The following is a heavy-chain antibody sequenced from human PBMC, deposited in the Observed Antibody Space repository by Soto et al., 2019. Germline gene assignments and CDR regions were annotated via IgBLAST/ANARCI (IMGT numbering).Heavy chain of an antibody. CDR1: GFTFSSYA. Sequence: GGSLRLSCAASGFTFSSYAMHWVRQAPGKGLEWVAVISYDGSNKYYADSVKGRFTISRDNSKNTLYLQMNSLRAEDTAVYYCARDLNGWELLLGYYYYGMDVWGQGTTVTVSS. D-gene: IGHD1-26*01. V-gene: IGHV3-30-3*01. CDR3: ARDLNGWELLLGYYYYGMDV. CDR2: ISYDGSNK. J-gene: IGHJ6*02.